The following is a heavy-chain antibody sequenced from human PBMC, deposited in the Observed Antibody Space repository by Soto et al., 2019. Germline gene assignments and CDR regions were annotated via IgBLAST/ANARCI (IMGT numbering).Heavy chain of an antibody. J-gene: IGHJ4*02. V-gene: IGHV4-39*01. CDR1: GGSISSSSYY. CDR3: ARQLQGDSSGYYFDY. CDR2: IYYSGST. D-gene: IGHD3-22*01. Sequence: TLSLTCTVSGGSISSSSYYWGWIRQPPGKGLEWIGSIYYSGSTYYNPSLKSRVTISVDTPKNQFSLKLSSVTAADTAVYYCARQLQGDSSGYYFDYWGQGTLVTVSS.